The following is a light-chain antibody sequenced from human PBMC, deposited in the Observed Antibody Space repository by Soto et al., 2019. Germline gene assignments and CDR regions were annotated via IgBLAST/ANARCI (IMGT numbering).Light chain of an antibody. Sequence: DIVMTQSPDSLAVSLGERATINCKSSQSVIHTSNNKSYLAWYQQKSGQPPELLLYWASARESGVPDRFSGSGSGTDFTLTISSLQAEDVAVYYCQQYFNTPRTFGLGTKVEI. CDR2: WAS. V-gene: IGKV4-1*01. CDR1: QSVIHTSNNKSY. CDR3: QQYFNTPRT. J-gene: IGKJ2*01.